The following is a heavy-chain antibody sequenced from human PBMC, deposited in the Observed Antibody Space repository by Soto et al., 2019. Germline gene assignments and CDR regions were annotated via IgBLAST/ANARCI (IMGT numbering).Heavy chain of an antibody. Sequence: SETLSLTCTVSGASISGFYWSWIRKSAGKGLEWIGRIYATGTTDYNPSLKSRVMMSVDTSKKQFSLKLRSVTAADTAVYYCVRDGTKTLRDWFDPWGQGISVTVFS. CDR1: GASISGFY. V-gene: IGHV4-4*07. CDR3: VRDGTKTLRDWFDP. CDR2: IYATGTT. J-gene: IGHJ5*02. D-gene: IGHD1-1*01.